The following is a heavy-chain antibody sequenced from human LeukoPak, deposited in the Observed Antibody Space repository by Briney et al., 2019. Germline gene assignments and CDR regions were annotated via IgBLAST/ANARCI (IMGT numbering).Heavy chain of an antibody. V-gene: IGHV1-2*02. D-gene: IGHD6-19*01. CDR1: GYTFTVYY. CDR3: TRLLYSSGWYPSGY. Sequence: ASVKVSCKASGYTFTVYYMYWVRQAPGQGLEWMGWINPNSGGTKYAQKFQDRVTMTRDTSINTAYMEVSRLRSDDTAVYYCTRLLYSSGWYPSGYWGQGTLVSVSS. CDR2: INPNSGGT. J-gene: IGHJ4*02.